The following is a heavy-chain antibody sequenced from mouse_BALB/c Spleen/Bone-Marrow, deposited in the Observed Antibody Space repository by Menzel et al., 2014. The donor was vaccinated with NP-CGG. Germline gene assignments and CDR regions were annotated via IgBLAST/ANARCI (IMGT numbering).Heavy chain of an antibody. J-gene: IGHJ3*01. Sequence: LVKTGASVKISCKASGYSFTGYYMHWVKQSHGKSLEWIGYISCYNGATSYNQKFKGKATFTVDTSSSTAYMQCNSLTSEDSAVYYCVKGVYGSPFAYWGQGTLVTVSA. CDR1: GYSFTGYY. CDR3: VKGVYGSPFAY. D-gene: IGHD2-1*01. CDR2: ISCYNGAT. V-gene: IGHV1S34*01.